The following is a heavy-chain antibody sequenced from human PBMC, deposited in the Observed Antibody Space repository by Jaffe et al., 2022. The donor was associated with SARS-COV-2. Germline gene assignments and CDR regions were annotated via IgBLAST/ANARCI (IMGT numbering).Heavy chain of an antibody. D-gene: IGHD5-18*01. CDR2: TMTEGGFT. V-gene: IGHV3-23*04. J-gene: IGHJ4*02. CDR3: AGGLYSYGYFDN. CDR1: GSGFAFGKYV. Sequence: EVQLVESGGVLVQPGGSLRLSCVASGSGFAFGKYVISWIRQAPGQGLECVSTTMTEGGFTYYLDSVQGRFTVSRNTSTNTLYLQMNSLRADDTAVYYCAGGLYSYGYFDNWGQGTPVTVSS.